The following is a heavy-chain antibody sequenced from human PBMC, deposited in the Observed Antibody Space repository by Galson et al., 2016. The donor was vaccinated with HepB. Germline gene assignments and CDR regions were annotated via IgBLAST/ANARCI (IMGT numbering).Heavy chain of an antibody. CDR2: INPNSGGT. Sequence: SVKVSCKASGYTFTGYYLHWVRQAPGQGLEWMGWINPNSGGTKYAQKFQGWVTMTGDTSISTAYMELSRLTSDDTAVYYCARDNSGAFDIWGQGTMVTVSS. CDR1: GYTFTGYY. J-gene: IGHJ3*02. V-gene: IGHV1-2*04. CDR3: ARDNSGAFDI. D-gene: IGHD1-26*01.